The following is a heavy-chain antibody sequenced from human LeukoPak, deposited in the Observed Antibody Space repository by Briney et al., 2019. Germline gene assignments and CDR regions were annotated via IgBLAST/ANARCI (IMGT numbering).Heavy chain of an antibody. Sequence: GGSLRLSCAASGLTFSSYSMNWVRQAPGKGLEWVSSISSSSSYIYYADSVKGRFTISRDNAKNSLYLQMNSLRAEDTAVYYCARDKAVAGLTGKNDAFDIWGQGTMVTVSS. CDR1: GLTFSSYS. CDR3: ARDKAVAGLTGKNDAFDI. CDR2: ISSSSSYI. J-gene: IGHJ3*02. V-gene: IGHV3-21*01. D-gene: IGHD6-19*01.